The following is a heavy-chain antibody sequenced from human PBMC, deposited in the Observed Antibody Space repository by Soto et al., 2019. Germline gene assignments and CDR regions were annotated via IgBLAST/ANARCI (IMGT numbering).Heavy chain of an antibody. CDR2: IDAGNENT. Sequence: QVQLVQSGAEVKKPGASVKVSCKASGYTFSSYSKQWVRQAPGQRLEWMGWIDAGNENTKYSQKLQGRLTITRDTSASTAYMELSSLRSEDTAVYYCARGVASGWSPYDYWGQGTVVTVSS. CDR3: ARGVASGWSPYDY. J-gene: IGHJ4*02. V-gene: IGHV1-3*01. CDR1: GYTFSSYS. D-gene: IGHD6-19*01.